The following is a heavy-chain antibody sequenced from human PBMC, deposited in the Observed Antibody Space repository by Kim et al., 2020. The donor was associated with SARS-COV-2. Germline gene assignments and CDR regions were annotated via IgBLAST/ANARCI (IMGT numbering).Heavy chain of an antibody. J-gene: IGHJ4*02. Sequence: ASVKVSCKVSGYTLTELSMHWVRQAPGKGLEWMGGFDPEDGETIYAQKFQGRVTMTEDTSTDTAYMELSSLRSEDTAVYYCATGRPYYYGSGSYPFDYWGQGTLVTVSS. V-gene: IGHV1-24*01. CDR3: ATGRPYYYGSGSYPFDY. CDR1: GYTLTELS. CDR2: FDPEDGET. D-gene: IGHD3-10*01.